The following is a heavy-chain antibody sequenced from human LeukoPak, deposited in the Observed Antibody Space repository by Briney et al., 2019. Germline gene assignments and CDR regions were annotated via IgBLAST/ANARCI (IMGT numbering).Heavy chain of an antibody. CDR2: VYSTGSA. J-gene: IGHJ3*02. CDR1: SGSINSDGYY. CDR3: ARVYRRDGYNYDGFDI. Sequence: SQTLSLTCTVSSGSINSDGYYWSWIRQPAGKGLEWIGRVYSTGSANYSPSLESRVIISIDTSKNQFFLRLSSVTAADTAVYYCARVYRRDGYNYDGFDIWGQGTMVTV. D-gene: IGHD5-24*01. V-gene: IGHV4-61*02.